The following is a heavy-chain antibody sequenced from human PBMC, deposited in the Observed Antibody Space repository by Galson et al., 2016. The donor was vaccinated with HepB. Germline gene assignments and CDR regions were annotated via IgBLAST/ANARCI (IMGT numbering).Heavy chain of an antibody. CDR1: GDSITTTSYS. CDR3: AKAGYDYQHFPMDV. V-gene: IGHV3-23*01. Sequence: ETLSLTCTVSGDSITTTSYSWAWVRQAPGKGLELVSAISASGGSTSSADSVKDRPAIPRDDSKNMVYPQMHSRRAEDTAVYFCAKAGYDYQHFPMDVWGQGTTVTVSS. D-gene: IGHD5-12*01. CDR2: ISASGGST. J-gene: IGHJ6*02.